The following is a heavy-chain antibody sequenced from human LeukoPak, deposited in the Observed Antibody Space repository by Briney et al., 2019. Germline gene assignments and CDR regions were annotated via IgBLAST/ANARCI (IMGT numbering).Heavy chain of an antibody. CDR1: GGPFRAFY. CDR3: HYGDLYFDY. Sequence: SETLSLTCDVSGGPFRAFYWSWIRQPPGKGLEWIGEVNHSGSANYNPSLKSRVTISVDTSKNQFSLKLSSVTAADTAVYYCHYGDLYFDYWGQGTLVTVSS. J-gene: IGHJ4*02. D-gene: IGHD4-17*01. CDR2: VNHSGSA. V-gene: IGHV4-34*01.